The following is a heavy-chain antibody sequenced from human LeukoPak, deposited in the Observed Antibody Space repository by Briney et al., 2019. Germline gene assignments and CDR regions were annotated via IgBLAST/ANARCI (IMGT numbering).Heavy chain of an antibody. V-gene: IGHV4-30-2*01. CDR3: ARRETIVVVPAAPNWFDP. CDR1: GGSISSGGYY. CDR2: IYHSGST. Sequence: SETLSLTCTVSGGSISSGGYYWSWIRQPPGKGLEWIGYIYHSGSTYYNPSLKSRVTISVDRSKNQFSLKLSSVTAADTAVYYCARRETIVVVPAAPNWFDPWGQGTLVTVSS. J-gene: IGHJ5*02. D-gene: IGHD2-2*01.